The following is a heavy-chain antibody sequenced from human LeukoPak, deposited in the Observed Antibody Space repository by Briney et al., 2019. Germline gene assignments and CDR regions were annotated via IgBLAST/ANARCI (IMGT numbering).Heavy chain of an antibody. CDR1: GGSISSSTSGWGWY. Sequence: KPSETLSLTCTVSGGSISSSTSGWGWYWGWIRQPPGKGLEWIGSIYYSGSTYYNPSLKSRVTISVDTSKNQFSLKLSSVTAADTAVYYCARVGSPSPTVTQVTHYFDYWGQGTLVTVSS. D-gene: IGHD4-17*01. V-gene: IGHV4-39*07. J-gene: IGHJ4*02. CDR2: IYYSGST. CDR3: ARVGSPSPTVTQVTHYFDY.